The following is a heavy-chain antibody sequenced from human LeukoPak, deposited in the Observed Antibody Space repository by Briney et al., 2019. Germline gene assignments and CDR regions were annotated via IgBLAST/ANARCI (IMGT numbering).Heavy chain of an antibody. CDR3: AALHTGTFVDY. CDR1: GFSFSGYG. D-gene: IGHD4-17*01. CDR2: IRYDGITK. J-gene: IGHJ4*02. V-gene: IGHV3-30*02. Sequence: GGSLRLSCAAPGFSFSGYGMHWVRQVPGKGLEWVAFIRYDGITKFYIDSVKGRFAISRDNSKNTLSLQMNSLRTEDTAVYYCAALHTGTFVDYWGQGTLVTVSS.